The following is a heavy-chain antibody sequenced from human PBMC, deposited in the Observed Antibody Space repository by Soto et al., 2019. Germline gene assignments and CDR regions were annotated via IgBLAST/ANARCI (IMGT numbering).Heavy chain of an antibody. CDR2: IYYSGST. CDR3: ASPNPYYDFWSSYYHY. V-gene: IGHV4-39*01. D-gene: IGHD3-3*01. CDR1: GGSISSSSYY. J-gene: IGHJ4*02. Sequence: TLSLTCTVSGGSISSSSYYWGWIRQPPGKGLEWIGSIYYSGSTYYNPSLKSRVTISVDTSKNQFSLKLSSVTAADTAVYYCASPNPYYDFWSSYYHYWGQGTLVTVSS.